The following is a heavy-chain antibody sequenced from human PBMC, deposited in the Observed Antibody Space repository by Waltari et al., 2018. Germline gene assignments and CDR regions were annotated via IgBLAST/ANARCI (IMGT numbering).Heavy chain of an antibody. CDR1: GGTFSSYA. CDR3: ARYFTSEKEGAMAFFDY. Sequence: QVQLVQSGAEVKKPGSSVKVSCKASGGTFSSYAISWVRQAPGQGLEWMGGIIPILGTANDAQKFQGRVTITTDESTSTAYLELSSLRSEDTAVYYCARYFTSEKEGAMAFFDYWGQGTLVTVSS. J-gene: IGHJ4*02. V-gene: IGHV1-69*05. CDR2: IIPILGTA. D-gene: IGHD1-26*01.